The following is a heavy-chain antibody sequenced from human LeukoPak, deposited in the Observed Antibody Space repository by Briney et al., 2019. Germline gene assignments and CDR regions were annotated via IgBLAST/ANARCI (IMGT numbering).Heavy chain of an antibody. CDR1: GGSFNGYY. V-gene: IGHV4-34*01. CDR3: ARGDCSSTSCYSYY. CDR2: INHSGSA. J-gene: IGHJ4*01. Sequence: SETLSLTCAVYGGSFNGYYWSWIRQPPGKGLEWIGEINHSGSANYNPSLKSRVTISVDTSKNQFSLKLSSVTAADTAVYYCARGDCSSTSCYSYYWGQGTLVTVSS. D-gene: IGHD2-2*01.